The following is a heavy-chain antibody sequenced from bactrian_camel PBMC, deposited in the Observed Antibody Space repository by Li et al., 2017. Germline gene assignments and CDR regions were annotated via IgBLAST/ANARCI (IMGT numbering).Heavy chain of an antibody. CDR1: RFTAIFNC. CDR3: AADALDCRVDAPDFGI. CDR2: FYPGNGST. V-gene: IGHV3S1*01. Sequence: HVQLVESGGGSVQAGGSVRLSCVAHRFTAIFNCMAWFRQAPGKEREEVATFYPGNGSTYYADSVKGRFTISRDNAENTLYLQMNSLKPEDTAMYYCAADALDCRVDAPDFGIWGQGTQVTVS. D-gene: IGHD6*01. J-gene: IGHJ6*01.